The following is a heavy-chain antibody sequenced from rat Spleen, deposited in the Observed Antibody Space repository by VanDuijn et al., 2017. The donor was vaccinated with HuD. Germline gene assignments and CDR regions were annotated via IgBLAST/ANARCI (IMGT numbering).Heavy chain of an antibody. D-gene: IGHD1-11*01. J-gene: IGHJ2*01. V-gene: IGHV5-46*01. CDR2: ISYDGSST. CDR3: ARRHYGYTDYFDY. CDR1: GSTFSSSP. Sequence: EVQLVQSGGGLVQPGRSMKLSCVVSGSTFSSSPMAWVRQAPTKGLEWVATISYDGSSTYYRDSVKGRFTISRDNAKSTLYLQMDSLGSEDTATYYCARRHYGYTDYFDYWGQGVMVTVSS.